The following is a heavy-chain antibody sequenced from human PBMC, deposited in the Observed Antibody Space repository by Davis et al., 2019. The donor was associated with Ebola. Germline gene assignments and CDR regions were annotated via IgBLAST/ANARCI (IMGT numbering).Heavy chain of an antibody. CDR1: GGSFSIYH. CDR2: INHSGGT. J-gene: IGHJ4*02. V-gene: IGHV4-34*01. Sequence: MPSETLSLTCAVYGGSFSIYHWSWIRQPPGKGLEWIGEINHSGGTNYNPSLKSRATISVDTSKNQFSLKLSSVTAADTAVYYCARVPNYYDSSGYYYDYWGQGTLVTVSS. CDR3: ARVPNYYDSSGYYYDY. D-gene: IGHD3-22*01.